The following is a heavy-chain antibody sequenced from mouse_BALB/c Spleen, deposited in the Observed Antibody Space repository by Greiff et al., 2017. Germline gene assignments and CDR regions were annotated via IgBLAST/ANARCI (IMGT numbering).Heavy chain of an antibody. CDR2: IDPANGNT. V-gene: IGHV14-3*02. Sequence: EVQLQQSGAELVKPGASVKLSCTASGFNIKDTYMHWVKQRPEQGLEWIGRIDPANGNTKYDPKFQGKATITADTSSNTAYLQLSSLTSEDTAVYYCAGYYYGSSYGYWGQGTTLTVSS. CDR3: AGYYYGSSYGY. D-gene: IGHD1-1*01. CDR1: GFNIKDTY. J-gene: IGHJ2*01.